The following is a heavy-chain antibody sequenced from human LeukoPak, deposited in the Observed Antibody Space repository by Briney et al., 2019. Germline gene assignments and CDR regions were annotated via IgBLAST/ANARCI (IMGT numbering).Heavy chain of an antibody. V-gene: IGHV1-46*01. CDR1: GYTFTNSC. Sequence: ASVKVSCKAPGYTFTNSCMHWVRQAPGQGLEWMGIIDPSDGSTNYAQKFQGRVTMTRDTSTSTVYMKLSSLRSEDTAIYYCARDSGAARGNIAVAGNDYWGQGTLVTVSS. CDR3: ARDSGAARGNIAVAGNDY. J-gene: IGHJ4*02. CDR2: IDPSDGST. D-gene: IGHD6-19*01.